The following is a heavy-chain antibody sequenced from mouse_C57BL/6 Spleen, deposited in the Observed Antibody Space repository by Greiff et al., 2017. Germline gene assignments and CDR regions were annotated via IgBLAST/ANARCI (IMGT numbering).Heavy chain of an antibody. V-gene: IGHV1-64*01. CDR2: IHPNSGST. J-gene: IGHJ3*01. CDR3: ASPHSFGSSYGFAY. Sequence: QVQLQQPGAELVKPGASVKLSCKASGYTFTSYWMHWVKQRPGQGLEWIGMIHPNSGSTNYNEKFKSKATLTVDKSSSTAYMQLSSLTSEDAAVYYCASPHSFGSSYGFAYWGQGTPVTVSA. D-gene: IGHD1-1*01. CDR1: GYTFTSYW.